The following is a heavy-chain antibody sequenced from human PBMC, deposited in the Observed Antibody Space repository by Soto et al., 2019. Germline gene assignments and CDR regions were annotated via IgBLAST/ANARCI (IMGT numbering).Heavy chain of an antibody. V-gene: IGHV4-39*01. CDR1: GDSMTSSSYY. Sequence: PSETLSLTCTVSGDSMTSSSYYWGWIRQPPGKGLEWIGSIYYSERTSYNSGSTYYSPSLKSRVTISVDTSKSQFSLKPSSVTAEDTAVYYCARHTRNQFDPWGQGTLVTVSS. CDR3: ARHTRNQFDP. CDR2: IYYSERTSYNSGST. J-gene: IGHJ5*02.